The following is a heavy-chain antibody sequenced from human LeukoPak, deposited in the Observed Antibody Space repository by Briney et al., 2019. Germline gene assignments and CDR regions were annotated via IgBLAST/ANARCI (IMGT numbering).Heavy chain of an antibody. J-gene: IGHJ5*02. D-gene: IGHD4-17*01. CDR3: ARHYGDCVEWFDP. V-gene: IGHV4-34*01. CDR1: GRSFSGYY. CDR2: INHSGST. Sequence: SETLSLTCAVDGRSFSGYYWRWIRQPPGKGLEWDGAINHSGSTNYNPSSKRRVTISVDRSKNQYSLKLSSVTAADTAVYYCARHYGDCVEWFDPWGQGTLVSVSS.